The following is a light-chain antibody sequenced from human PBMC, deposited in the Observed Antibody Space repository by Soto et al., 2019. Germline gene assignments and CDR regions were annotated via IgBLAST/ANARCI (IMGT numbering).Light chain of an antibody. J-gene: IGLJ1*01. CDR3: SSYTSSSLHV. Sequence: QSALTQPASVSGSPGQSITISCTGTSSDVGGYNYVSWYQQHQGKAPKLMIYDVSNRPSGVSNRFSGSKSGNTASLTISGLQAEDEADYYCSSYTSSSLHVFGTVTKLTVL. V-gene: IGLV2-14*03. CDR2: DVS. CDR1: SSDVGGYNY.